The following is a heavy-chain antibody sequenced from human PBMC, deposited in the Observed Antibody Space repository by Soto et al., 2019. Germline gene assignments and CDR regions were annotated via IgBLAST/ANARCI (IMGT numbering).Heavy chain of an antibody. D-gene: IGHD3-10*01. J-gene: IGHJ4*02. CDR3: ARAAVLLWFGEPQKIFDY. V-gene: IGHV3-21*01. Sequence: GGSLRLSCAASGFTFSSYSMNWVRQAPGKGLEWVSSISSSSSYIYYADSVKGRFTISRDNAKNSLYLQMNSLRAEDTAVYYCARAAVLLWFGEPQKIFDYWGQGXLVTVYS. CDR1: GFTFSSYS. CDR2: ISSSSSYI.